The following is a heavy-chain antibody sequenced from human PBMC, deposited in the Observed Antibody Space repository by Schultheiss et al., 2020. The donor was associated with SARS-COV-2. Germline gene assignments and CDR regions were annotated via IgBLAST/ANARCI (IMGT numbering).Heavy chain of an antibody. CDR2: ISSSGSTI. D-gene: IGHD3-10*01. CDR3: ARSTMVRGVSPFDY. J-gene: IGHJ4*02. V-gene: IGHV3-48*03. CDR1: GFTFSRYW. Sequence: GGSLRLSCAVSGFTFSRYWMSWVRQAPGKGLEWVSYISSSGSTIYYADSVKGRFTISRDNAKNSLYLQMNSLRAEDTAVYYCARSTMVRGVSPFDYWGQGTLVTVSS.